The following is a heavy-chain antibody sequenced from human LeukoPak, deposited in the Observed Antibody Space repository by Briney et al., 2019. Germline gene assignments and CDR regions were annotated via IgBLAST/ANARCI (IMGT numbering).Heavy chain of an antibody. CDR1: GGSFSGYY. CDR2: INHSGST. CDR3: ARAGRAAYDSSGYYIDY. D-gene: IGHD3-22*01. Sequence: SETLSLTCAVYGGSFSGYYWSWIRQPPGKGLEWIGEINHSGSTNYNPSLKSRVTISVDTSKNQFSLKLSYVTAADTAVYYCARAGRAAYDSSGYYIDYWGQGTLVTVSS. V-gene: IGHV4-34*01. J-gene: IGHJ4*02.